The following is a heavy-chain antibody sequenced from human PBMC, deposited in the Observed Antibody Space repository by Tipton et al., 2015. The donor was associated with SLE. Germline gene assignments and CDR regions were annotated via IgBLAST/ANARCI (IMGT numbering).Heavy chain of an antibody. CDR1: GDYISSDAFF. CDR3: ARGQPTWLDP. V-gene: IGHV4-39*07. J-gene: IGHJ5*02. D-gene: IGHD2-2*01. Sequence: TLSLTCIVSGDYISSDAFFWGWIRQPPGKGLEWIGLVYYSGTTSYNPSLRSRVTISVDTSKNQISLKVNSVTAADTAVYYCARGQPTWLDPWGPGTLVTVSS. CDR2: VYYSGTT.